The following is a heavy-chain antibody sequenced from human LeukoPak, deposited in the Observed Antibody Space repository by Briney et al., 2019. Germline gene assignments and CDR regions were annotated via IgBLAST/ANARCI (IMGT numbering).Heavy chain of an antibody. CDR1: GYTFTSYG. J-gene: IGHJ3*02. Sequence: GTSLKVSCKASGYTFTSYGISWVRQAGGQSLEWMEWISAYNANTNYAQKLQGRVTMTTDTSTSTIYMELSSLRSEDTAIYYCARISDGYNDAYDIWGQGTVVTVPS. V-gene: IGHV1-18*01. D-gene: IGHD5-24*01. CDR2: ISAYNANT. CDR3: ARISDGYNDAYDI.